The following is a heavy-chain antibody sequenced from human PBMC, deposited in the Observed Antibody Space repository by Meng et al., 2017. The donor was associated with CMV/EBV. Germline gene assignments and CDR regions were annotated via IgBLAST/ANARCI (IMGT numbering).Heavy chain of an antibody. V-gene: IGHV1-69*12. Sequence: QVQLVHVGAEVKKPGASVKVSCNASGGTFSSYAISWVRQAPGQGLEWMGGIIPIFGTANYAQKFQGRVTITADESTSTAYMELSSLRSEDTAVYYCARNQPSRGWSHEDYWGQGTLVTVSS. CDR1: GGTFSSYA. CDR2: IIPIFGTA. J-gene: IGHJ4*02. CDR3: ARNQPSRGWSHEDY. D-gene: IGHD2-15*01.